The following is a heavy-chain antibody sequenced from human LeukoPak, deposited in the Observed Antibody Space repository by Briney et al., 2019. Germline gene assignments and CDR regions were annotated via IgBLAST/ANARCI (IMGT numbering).Heavy chain of an antibody. D-gene: IGHD6-19*01. CDR2: ISGSGGST. CDR3: ARGRFSGPDDY. CDR1: GFTFSSYA. V-gene: IGHV3-23*01. J-gene: IGHJ4*02. Sequence: GGSLRLSCAASGFTFSSYAMTWVRQAPGKGLEWVSTISGSGGSTYNADSVRGRFTISRDKSKNMVSLQMTSLGAEDTAVYYCARGRFSGPDDYWGQGTLVTVSS.